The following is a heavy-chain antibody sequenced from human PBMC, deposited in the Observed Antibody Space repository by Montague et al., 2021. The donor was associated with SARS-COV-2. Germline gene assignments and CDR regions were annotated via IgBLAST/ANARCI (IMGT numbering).Heavy chain of an antibody. CDR3: AREDQLLHDAFDI. V-gene: IGHV3-30-3*01. CDR1: GFTFSSYA. J-gene: IGHJ3*02. CDR2: ISYDGSNK. Sequence: SLRLSWAASGFTFSSYAMHWVRQAPGKGLEWVAVISYDGSNKYYADSVKGRFTISRDNSKNTLYLQMNSLRAEDTAVYYCAREDQLLHDAFDIWGQGTMVTVSS. D-gene: IGHD2-2*01.